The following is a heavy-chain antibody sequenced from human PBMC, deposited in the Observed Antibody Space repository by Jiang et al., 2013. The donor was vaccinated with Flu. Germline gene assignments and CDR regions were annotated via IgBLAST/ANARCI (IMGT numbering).Heavy chain of an antibody. D-gene: IGHD3-10*01. V-gene: IGHV6-1*01. CDR2: TFYTSTWFT. Sequence: QTLSLTCTISGDSVSSSTSTWHWIRQSPSRGLEWLGRTFYTSTWFTDYAVSVKSRITISPDTSNNQFSLHLNSVTPEDTAVYYCVRSSGSGSATSFDYWDQGTLVTVSS. CDR3: VRSSGSGSATSFDY. CDR1: GDSVSSSTST. J-gene: IGHJ4*02.